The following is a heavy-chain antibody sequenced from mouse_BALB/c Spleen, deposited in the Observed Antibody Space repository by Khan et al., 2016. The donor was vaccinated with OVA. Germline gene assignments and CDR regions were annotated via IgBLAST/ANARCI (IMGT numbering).Heavy chain of an antibody. CDR2: INPGSGGT. CDR1: GYAFTNYL. J-gene: IGHJ3*01. CDR3: GREDGTSFAY. Sequence: QVQLKQSGAELVRPGPSVKVSCKAPGYAFTNYLIEWVKQRPGQGLEWIGVINPGSGGTNYNETFKGKATLTADKSSSTAYMQLSSLTSDDSAAYFWGREDGTSFAYWGQGTLVTVSA. D-gene: IGHD4-1*01. V-gene: IGHV1-54*01.